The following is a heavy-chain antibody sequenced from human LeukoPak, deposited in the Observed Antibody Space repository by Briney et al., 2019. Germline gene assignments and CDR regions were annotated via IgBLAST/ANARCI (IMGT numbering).Heavy chain of an antibody. D-gene: IGHD6-19*01. J-gene: IGHJ3*02. CDR1: GRSFSGYY. V-gene: IGHV4-34*01. CDR3: ARGVDSSGSDAFDI. CDR2: INHSGST. Sequence: SETLSLTCAVYGRSFSGYYWSWIRQPPGKGLEWIGEINHSGSTNYNPSLESRVTISVDTSKNQFSLKLSSVTAADTAVYYCARGVDSSGSDAFDIWGQGTMVTVSS.